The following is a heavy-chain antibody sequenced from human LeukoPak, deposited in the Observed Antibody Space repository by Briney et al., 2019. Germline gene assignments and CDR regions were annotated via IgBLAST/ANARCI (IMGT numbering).Heavy chain of an antibody. J-gene: IGHJ3*02. CDR2: INPYSGAT. CDR3: TREDDNSYDAFDI. V-gene: IGHV1-2*02. CDR1: GYTFTGSY. D-gene: IGHD1-1*01. Sequence: ASVKVSCKASGYTFTGSYMHWVRQAPGQGLEGMGWINPYSGATNYAQKFQGRITMTRDTSISTAYMELSRLRSDDTAVYYCTREDDNSYDAFDIWSQGTMVTVSS.